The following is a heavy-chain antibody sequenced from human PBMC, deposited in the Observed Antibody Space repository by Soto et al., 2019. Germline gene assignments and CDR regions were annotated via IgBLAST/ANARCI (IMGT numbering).Heavy chain of an antibody. CDR3: ARKGGSYRIGKAYDY. J-gene: IGHJ4*02. CDR1: GGSISSYY. D-gene: IGHD1-26*01. CDR2: IYYSGST. Sequence: SETLSLTCTVSGGSISSYYWSWIRQPPGKGLEWIGYIYYSGSTNYNPSLKSRVTISVDTSKNQFSLKLSSVTAADTAVYYCARKGGSYRIGKAYDYWGQGTLVTVSS. V-gene: IGHV4-59*12.